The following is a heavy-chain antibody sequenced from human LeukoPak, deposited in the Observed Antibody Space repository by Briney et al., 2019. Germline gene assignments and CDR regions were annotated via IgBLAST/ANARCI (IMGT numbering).Heavy chain of an antibody. CDR2: IHASGST. V-gene: IGHV4-4*07. J-gene: IGHJ4*02. CDR1: GGSISNYY. CDR3: ARMVVSAWYFDY. Sequence: KTSETLSLTCTVSGGSISNYYWSWIRQPAGKGLEWIGRIHASGSTNYNPSLKSRVTMSVDTSKNQYSLKLSSVTAAAPAVYYCARMVVSAWYFDYWGQGTLVTVSS. D-gene: IGHD2-8*01.